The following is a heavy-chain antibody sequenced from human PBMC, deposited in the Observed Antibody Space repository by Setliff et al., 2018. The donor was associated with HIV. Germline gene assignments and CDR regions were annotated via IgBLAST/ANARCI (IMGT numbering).Heavy chain of an antibody. CDR3: ARGGGVTFYYYYYMDV. D-gene: IGHD3-16*01. CDR1: GYTFTSYG. Sequence: ASVKVSCKASGYTFTSYGISWVRQAPGQGLEWMGWISGYNGNTKYAQRFQGRVAMTTETSTSTAYMEMRSLRSDDTAVYYCARGGGVTFYYYYYMDVWAKGTTVTVSS. CDR2: ISGYNGNT. J-gene: IGHJ6*03. V-gene: IGHV1-18*01.